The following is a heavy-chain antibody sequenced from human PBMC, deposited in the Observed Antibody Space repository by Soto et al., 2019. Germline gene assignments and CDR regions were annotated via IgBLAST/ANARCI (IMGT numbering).Heavy chain of an antibody. CDR2: IRGVAGST. Sequence: GGSLRLPCAASGFTFSTFDMTLVRQAPGKGLEWVSLIRGVAGSTHYPDSVKGRFTISKDNSNNMLYLEMNSLRADDTAVYFCVKGAWLDYWGQGNMVTVS. V-gene: IGHV3-23*01. CDR3: VKGAWLDY. CDR1: GFTFSTFD. J-gene: IGHJ4*02.